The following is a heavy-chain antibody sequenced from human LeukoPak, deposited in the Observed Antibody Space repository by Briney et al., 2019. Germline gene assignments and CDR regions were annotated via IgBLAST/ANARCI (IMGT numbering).Heavy chain of an antibody. CDR3: ARDKPRGSYDGSIFDS. CDR1: GFTFSSYW. D-gene: IGHD3-16*01. CDR2: ISYDGGEI. V-gene: IGHV3-7*01. J-gene: IGHJ4*02. Sequence: EGSLRLSCEVSGFTFSSYWMSWVRQAPGKGLEWVAIISYDGGEIYYVDSVKGRFTLSRDNAKSPVYLQMNSLRAEDAAVYYCARDKPRGSYDGSIFDSWGQGTLVTVSS.